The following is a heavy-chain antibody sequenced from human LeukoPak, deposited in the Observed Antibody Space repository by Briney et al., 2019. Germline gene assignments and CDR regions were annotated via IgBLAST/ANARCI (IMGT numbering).Heavy chain of an antibody. D-gene: IGHD6-13*01. J-gene: IGHJ4*02. CDR2: INAGNGNT. CDR3: ARVSPSSCNDY. CDR1: GFTFTSYA. Sequence: KAGGSLRLSCAASGFTFTSYAMHWVRQAPGQRLEWMGWINAGNGNTKYSQKFQGRVTITRDTSASTAYMELSSLRSEDTAVYYCARVSPSSCNDYWGQGTLVTVSS. V-gene: IGHV1-3*01.